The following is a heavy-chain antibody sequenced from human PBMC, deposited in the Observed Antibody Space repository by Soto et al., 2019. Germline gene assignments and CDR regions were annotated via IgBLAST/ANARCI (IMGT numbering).Heavy chain of an antibody. CDR2: IIPILGIA. J-gene: IGHJ5*02. CDR1: GYTFTSYG. Sequence: SVKVSCKASGYTFTSYGISWVRQAPGQGLEWMGRIIPILGIANYAQKFQGRVTITADKSTSTAYMELSSLRSEDTAVYYCARVVGALGHWFDPWGQGTLVTVSS. CDR3: ARVVGALGHWFDP. D-gene: IGHD1-26*01. V-gene: IGHV1-69*04.